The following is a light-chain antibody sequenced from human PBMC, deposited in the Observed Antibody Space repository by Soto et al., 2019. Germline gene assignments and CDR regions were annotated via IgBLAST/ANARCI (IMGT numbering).Light chain of an antibody. Sequence: EIVLTQSPGTLSLSPGERATLSCRASQSVSSSYLAWYQQKPGQAPRLLIFAASSRATGTPDRFSGRESGTDFTLTITRLEPEEFAGYYCQQYGDSWTFGHGTKLEIK. CDR2: AAS. CDR1: QSVSSSY. CDR3: QQYGDSWT. J-gene: IGKJ2*01. V-gene: IGKV3-20*01.